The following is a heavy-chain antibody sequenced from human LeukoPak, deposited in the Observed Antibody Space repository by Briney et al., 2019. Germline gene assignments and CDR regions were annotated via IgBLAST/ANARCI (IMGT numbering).Heavy chain of an antibody. CDR2: IYYSGST. CDR1: GGSISSYY. V-gene: IGHV4-59*01. J-gene: IGHJ6*03. D-gene: IGHD5-18*01. CDR3: ARTTEGGYTYDYFYYYYMDV. Sequence: PSETLSLTCTVSGGSISSYYWSWIRQPPGKGLEWIGYIYYSGSTNYNPSLKSRVTISVDMSKNQFSLKLSSVTAADTAVYYCARTTEGGYTYDYFYYYYMDVWGKGTTVTTSS.